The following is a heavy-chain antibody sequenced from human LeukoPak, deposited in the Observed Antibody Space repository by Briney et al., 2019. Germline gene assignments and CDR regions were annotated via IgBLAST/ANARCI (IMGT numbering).Heavy chain of an antibody. CDR2: ISSSGSTI. V-gene: IGHV3-48*03. D-gene: IGHD2-21*01. CDR1: GFTFSSYE. J-gene: IGHJ4*02. CDR3: AKAPVTSCRGAYCYPFDS. Sequence: GGSLRLSCAASGFTFSSYEMNWVRQAPGKGLEWVSYISSSGSTIYYADSVKGRFTISRDNSKNTLYLQMNSLRAEDAAVYFCAKAPVTSCRGAYCYPFDSWGQGTLVTVSS.